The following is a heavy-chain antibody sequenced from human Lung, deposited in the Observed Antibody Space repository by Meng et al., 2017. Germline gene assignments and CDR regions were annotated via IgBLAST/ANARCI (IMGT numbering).Heavy chain of an antibody. CDR2: ISVKNGEA. J-gene: IGHJ2*01. CDR1: GYIFTNYE. Sequence: QVQVGQSGAGAKKPGAFMKVSCKASGYIFTNYEISWVRQAPGQGLEWMGWISVKNGEAKYPQNFQGRVTMTTDTTTSTAYMELRSLTSDDTAVYYCARYVPNGSFWYFDFWGRGTLVTVSS. CDR3: ARYVPNGSFWYFDF. V-gene: IGHV1-18*01. D-gene: IGHD6-13*01.